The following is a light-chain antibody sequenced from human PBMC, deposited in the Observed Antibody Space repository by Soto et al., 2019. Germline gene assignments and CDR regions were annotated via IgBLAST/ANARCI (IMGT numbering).Light chain of an antibody. CDR2: GGS. V-gene: IGLV2-14*01. J-gene: IGLJ1*01. CDR3: SSFTGGKTYV. Sequence: QSALTQPASVSGSPGQSITISCTGTNSDVGGHTHVSWYQQHPGKAPRLLIYGGSERPSGVSDRFSGSKSGNTASLTISGLQAEDESDYYCSSFTGGKTYVFGTGTKLTVL. CDR1: NSDVGGHTH.